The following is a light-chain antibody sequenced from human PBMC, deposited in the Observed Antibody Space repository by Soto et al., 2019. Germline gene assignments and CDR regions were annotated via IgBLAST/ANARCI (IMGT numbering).Light chain of an antibody. CDR2: AES. Sequence: DIQMIQSPSSVSASVGDRVTITCRASQMSVSWLVWYQQKPGKAPKALIYAESILQRGFPSRFSGSGSGTEFTLTISSLQPEDFATYFCQQATSFPQVRAFGGGTKVEIK. V-gene: IGKV1-12*01. CDR1: QMSVSW. CDR3: QQATSFPQVRA. J-gene: IGKJ4*01.